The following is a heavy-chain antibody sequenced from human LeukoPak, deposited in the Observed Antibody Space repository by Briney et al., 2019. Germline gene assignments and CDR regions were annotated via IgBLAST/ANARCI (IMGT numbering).Heavy chain of an antibody. CDR2: IYTSGST. Sequence: TSETLSLTCSVSGGSISSYYWSWIRQPPGKGLEWIGYIYTSGSTNYNPSLKSRVTISVDTSKNQFSLKLSSVTAEDTAVYYCACSGIQWGDYNYMDVWGKGTMVTVSS. D-gene: IGHD1-26*01. J-gene: IGHJ6*03. V-gene: IGHV4-4*09. CDR3: ACSGIQWGDYNYMDV. CDR1: GGSISSYY.